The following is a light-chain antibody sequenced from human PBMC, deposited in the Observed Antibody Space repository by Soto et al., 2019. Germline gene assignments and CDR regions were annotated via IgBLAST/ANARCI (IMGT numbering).Light chain of an antibody. CDR1: QSLVYSDGDTY. Sequence: DVVMTQSPLSLPVTLGQPASISCRSSQSLVYSDGDTYLNWFQQRPGQSPRRLIYKVSNRDSGVPDRFSGSGSGTDFTLKISRVEAEDVGMYYCMQATHWPTTFGGGTRVEIK. J-gene: IGKJ4*01. V-gene: IGKV2-30*01. CDR3: MQATHWPTT. CDR2: KVS.